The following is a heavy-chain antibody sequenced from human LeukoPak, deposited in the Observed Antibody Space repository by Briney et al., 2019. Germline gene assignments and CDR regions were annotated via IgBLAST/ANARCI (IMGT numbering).Heavy chain of an antibody. CDR2: IDPSDSYN. V-gene: IGHV5-10-1*01. D-gene: IGHD3-10*01. CDR1: GYSFATYW. J-gene: IGHJ6*04. Sequence: GESLKISCQASGYSFATYWINWVRQMPGKGLEWMGRIDPSDSYNNYSPSFQGHLTISVDRSSTTAYLQWSSLKASDTATYYCATARRFGELSIYGLNVWGRGTTVAVSS. CDR3: ATARRFGELSIYGLNV.